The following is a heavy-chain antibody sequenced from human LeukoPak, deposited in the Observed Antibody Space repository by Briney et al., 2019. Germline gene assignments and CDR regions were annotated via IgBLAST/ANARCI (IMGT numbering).Heavy chain of an antibody. J-gene: IGHJ4*02. V-gene: IGHV4-30-2*06. CDR2: VHHSGSI. CDR1: GGSISSGGYY. CDR3: ARGTDAWKVGY. Sequence: SETLSLTCTVSGGSISSGGYYWNWVRQSPGKGLEWIGCVHHSGSIHYTPSLKSRVTISVDRSNNQFSLKLSSVTAADTAVYYCARGTDAWKVGYWGQGTLVTVSS. D-gene: IGHD1-1*01.